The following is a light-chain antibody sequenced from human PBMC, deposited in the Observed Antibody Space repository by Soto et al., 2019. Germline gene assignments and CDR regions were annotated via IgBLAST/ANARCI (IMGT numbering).Light chain of an antibody. J-gene: IGLJ2*01. CDR3: TAWDDSLNGVV. Sequence: QSVLTQPPSASGTPGQRVTISCYGSSSNIGSNTVNWYQQLPGTAPKVLIYSNNQRPSGVPDRFSGSKSGTSASLAISGLQSEDEADYYCTAWDDSLNGVVFGGGTKLTVL. V-gene: IGLV1-44*01. CDR2: SNN. CDR1: SSNIGSNT.